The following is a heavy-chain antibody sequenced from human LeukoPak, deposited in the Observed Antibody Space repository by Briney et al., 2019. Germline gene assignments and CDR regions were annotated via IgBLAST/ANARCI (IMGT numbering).Heavy chain of an antibody. CDR2: INTDGRTT. D-gene: IGHD5-18*01. CDR1: GFTFSSYW. CDR3: ARVPVGLYSYDS. J-gene: IGHJ5*02. V-gene: IGHV3-74*01. Sequence: GGSLRLSCAASGFTFSSYWMHWVRQAPGKGLVWVSRINTDGRTTTYADSVKGRFTISRDNAKNTLYLQMNTLRAEDTAVYYCARVPVGLYSYDSWGQGSLVTVSS.